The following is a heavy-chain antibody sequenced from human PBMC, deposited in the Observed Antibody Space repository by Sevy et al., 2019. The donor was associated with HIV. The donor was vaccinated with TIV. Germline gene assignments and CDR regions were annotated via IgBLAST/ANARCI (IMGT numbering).Heavy chain of an antibody. CDR2: IWYDGSNK. V-gene: IGHV3-33*01. CDR1: GFTFSSYG. Sequence: GESLKISCAASGFTFSSYGMHWVRQAPGKGLEWVAVIWYDGSNKYYADSVKGRFTISRDNSKNTLYLQMNSLRAEDTAVYYCARGLSLQWELLAVLGYWGQGTLVTVSS. D-gene: IGHD1-26*01. CDR3: ARGLSLQWELLAVLGY. J-gene: IGHJ4*02.